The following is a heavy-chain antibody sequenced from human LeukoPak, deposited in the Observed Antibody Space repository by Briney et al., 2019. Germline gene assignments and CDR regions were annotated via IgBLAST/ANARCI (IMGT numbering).Heavy chain of an antibody. J-gene: IGHJ6*02. CDR1: GFTFSRYS. D-gene: IGHD1-14*01. CDR2: ISGGSSST. CDR3: ARNTPSLTTYGMDV. Sequence: PGGSLRLSCAVSGFTFSRYSMNWVRQAPGKGLEWVSVISGGSSSTFYADSVKGRFTISRDNAKSSLYLQMNSLRAEDTAVYYCARNTPSLTTYGMDVWGQGNTVTVSS. V-gene: IGHV3-21*01.